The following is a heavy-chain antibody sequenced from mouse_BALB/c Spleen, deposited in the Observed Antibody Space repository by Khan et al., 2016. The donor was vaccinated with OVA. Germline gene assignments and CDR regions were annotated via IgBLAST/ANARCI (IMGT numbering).Heavy chain of an antibody. V-gene: IGHV5-9-3*01. J-gene: IGHJ3*01. Sequence: EVQLVESGGGLVKPGGSLKLSCAASGFTFSTYAMSWVRQTPEKRLEWVATISSDGDYTYFTDNVTGRFTISRDNAKNTLGLQMTSLRSEDTAMYYCARSPYGNFAYWGQGTLVTVSA. CDR3: ARSPYGNFAY. D-gene: IGHD2-1*01. CDR1: GFTFSTYA. CDR2: ISSDGDYT.